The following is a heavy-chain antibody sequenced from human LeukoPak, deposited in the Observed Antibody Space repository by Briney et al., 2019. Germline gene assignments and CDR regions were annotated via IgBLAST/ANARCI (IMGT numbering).Heavy chain of an antibody. CDR3: ARDAPFSERYFIS. Sequence: GVLRLSCVASGFTFSSDWMSWVRQAPGKGLEWVANIKQDGSEKYYVDSVKGRFTISRDNAKNSLYLQMNSLRAEDTALYYCARDAPFSERYFISWGQGTLVTVSS. CDR1: GFTFSSDW. CDR2: IKQDGSEK. V-gene: IGHV3-7*03. D-gene: IGHD3-9*01. J-gene: IGHJ4*02.